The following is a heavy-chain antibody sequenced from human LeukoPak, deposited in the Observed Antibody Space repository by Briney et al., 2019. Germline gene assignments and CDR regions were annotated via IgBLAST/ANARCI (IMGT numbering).Heavy chain of an antibody. D-gene: IGHD5-18*01. CDR1: GYTFTSYG. V-gene: IGHV1-18*01. CDR3: ARAGGYSYGYYYYYGMDV. Sequence: GASVKVSCKASGYTFTSYGISWVRQAPGQGLEWMGWISAYNGNTNYAQKLQGRVTMTTDTSTSTAYMELRSLRSDDTAVYYCARAGGYSYGYYYYYGMDVWGQGTTVTVSS. J-gene: IGHJ6*02. CDR2: ISAYNGNT.